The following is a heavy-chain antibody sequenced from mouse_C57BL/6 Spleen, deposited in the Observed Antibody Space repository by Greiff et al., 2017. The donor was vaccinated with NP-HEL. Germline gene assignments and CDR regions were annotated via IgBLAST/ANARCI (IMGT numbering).Heavy chain of an antibody. CDR2: IRSKSNNYAT. CDR1: GFSFNTYA. Sequence: EVKLMESGGGLVQPKGSLKLSCAASGFSFNTYAMNWVRQAPGKGLEWVARIRSKSNNYATYYADSVKDRFTISRDDSESMLYLQMNNLKTEDTAMYYCVRRGDYAWFAYWGQGTLVTVSA. V-gene: IGHV10-1*01. D-gene: IGHD2-4*01. J-gene: IGHJ3*01. CDR3: VRRGDYAWFAY.